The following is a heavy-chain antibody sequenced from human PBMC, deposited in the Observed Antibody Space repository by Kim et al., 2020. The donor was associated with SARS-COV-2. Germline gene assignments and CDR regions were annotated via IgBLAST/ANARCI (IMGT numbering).Heavy chain of an antibody. CDR1: GFTFSSYA. CDR3: ASETRFLRAHRTYGDAFDI. V-gene: IGHV3-30-3*01. D-gene: IGHD3-16*01. J-gene: IGHJ3*02. Sequence: GGSLRLSCAASGFTFSSYAMHWVRQAPGKGLEWVAVISYDGSNKYYADSVKGRFTISRDNSKNTLYLQMNSLRAEDTAVYYCASETRFLRAHRTYGDAFDIWGQGTMVTVSS. CDR2: ISYDGSNK.